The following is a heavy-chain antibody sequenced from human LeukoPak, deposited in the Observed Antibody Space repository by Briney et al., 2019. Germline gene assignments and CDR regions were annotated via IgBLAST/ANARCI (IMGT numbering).Heavy chain of an antibody. CDR2: IKQDGSEK. CDR3: AREDYGDYPTLGY. V-gene: IGHV3-7*01. J-gene: IGHJ4*02. CDR1: GFTFNSYA. D-gene: IGHD4-17*01. Sequence: PGRSLRLSCAASGFTFNSYAMHWVRQAPGKGLEWVANIKQDGSEKYYVDSVKGRFTISRDNAKNSLYLQMNSLRAEDTAVYYCAREDYGDYPTLGYWGQGTLVTVSS.